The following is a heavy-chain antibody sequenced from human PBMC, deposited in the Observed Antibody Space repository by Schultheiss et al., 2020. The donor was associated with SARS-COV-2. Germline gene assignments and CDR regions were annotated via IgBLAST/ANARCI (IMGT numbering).Heavy chain of an antibody. J-gene: IGHJ4*02. D-gene: IGHD6-19*01. CDR2: IYYSGST. CDR3: ARLFSSGWVDY. CDR1: GGSMSSYY. V-gene: IGHV4-59*08. Sequence: SETLSLTCTVSGGSMSSYYWSWIRRPPGKGLEWIGYIYYSGSTNYNPSLKSRVTISIDTSKNQFSLKLNSVTAADTAVYYCARLFSSGWVDYWGQGTLVTVSS.